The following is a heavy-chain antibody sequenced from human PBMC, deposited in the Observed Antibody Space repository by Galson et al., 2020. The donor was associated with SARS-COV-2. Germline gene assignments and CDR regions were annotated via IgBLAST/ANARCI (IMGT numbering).Heavy chain of an antibody. D-gene: IGHD3-22*01. J-gene: IGHJ5*02. V-gene: IGHV4-30-2*01. Sequence: ETSETLSLTCAVSGDSISSGGYCWSWIRQPPGKGLEWIGYIYPRGNTYYSPSLKSRVIMSIDTSENQFSLRLSSVTAADTAVYYCVRVVYDTTGTTRGDWFDPWGQGTLVTVSS. CDR3: VRVVYDTTGTTRGDWFDP. CDR2: IYPRGNT. CDR1: GDSISSGGYC.